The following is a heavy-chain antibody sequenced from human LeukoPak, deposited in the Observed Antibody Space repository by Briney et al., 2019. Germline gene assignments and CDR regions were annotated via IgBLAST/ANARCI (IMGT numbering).Heavy chain of an antibody. Sequence: SETLSLTCTVPGGSISSYYWSWIRQPPGKGLEWIGYIYYSGSTNYYPSLKSRVTISVDTSKIQFSLKLSSVTAADTAVYYCVRHGSDDWFDPWGQGTLVTVSS. J-gene: IGHJ5*02. V-gene: IGHV4-59*08. D-gene: IGHD3-10*01. CDR1: GGSISSYY. CDR2: IYYSGST. CDR3: VRHGSDDWFDP.